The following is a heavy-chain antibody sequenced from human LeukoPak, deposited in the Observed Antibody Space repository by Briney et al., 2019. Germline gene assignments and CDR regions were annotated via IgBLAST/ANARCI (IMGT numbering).Heavy chain of an antibody. J-gene: IGHJ4*02. CDR3: ASVPSGYVDY. D-gene: IGHD6-19*01. CDR2: ISSSSYI. Sequence: GGSLRLSCAASGFTFSSYSMNWVRQAPGKGLEWVAAISSSSYIYYADSVKGRFTISRDNAKNSPQLQINSLRAEDTALYYCASVPSGYVDYWGQGTLLIVSS. CDR1: GFTFSSYS. V-gene: IGHV3-21*04.